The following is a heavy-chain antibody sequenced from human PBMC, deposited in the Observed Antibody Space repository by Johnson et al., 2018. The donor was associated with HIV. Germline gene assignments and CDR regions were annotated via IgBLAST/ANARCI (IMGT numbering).Heavy chain of an antibody. CDR3: ARDNWNYNAFDI. CDR1: GFTVSTNY. V-gene: IGHV3-30-3*01. Sequence: QVQLVESGGGLVQPGGSLRLSCAASGFTVSTNYMTWVRQAPGKGLEWVAIISYDGSNKYYADSVKGRFTISRDNSKNTLYLQMNSLRAEDTAVYYCARDNWNYNAFDIWGQGTMVTVSS. D-gene: IGHD1-7*01. J-gene: IGHJ3*02. CDR2: ISYDGSNK.